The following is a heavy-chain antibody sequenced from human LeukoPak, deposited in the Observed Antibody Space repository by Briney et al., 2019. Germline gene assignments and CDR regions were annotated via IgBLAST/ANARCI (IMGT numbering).Heavy chain of an antibody. Sequence: SETLSLTCTVSGGSISSYYWSWIRQPPGKGLEWIGYIYYSGSTNYNPSLKSRVTISVDTSKNQFSLKLSSVTAADTAVYYCARRRADYGYSSSWYVEYYFDYWGQGTLVTVSS. CDR3: ARRRADYGYSSSWYVEYYFDY. D-gene: IGHD6-13*01. CDR2: IYYSGST. V-gene: IGHV4-59*08. CDR1: GGSISSYY. J-gene: IGHJ4*02.